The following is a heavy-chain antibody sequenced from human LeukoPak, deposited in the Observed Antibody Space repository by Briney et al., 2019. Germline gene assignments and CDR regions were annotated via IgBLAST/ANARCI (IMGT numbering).Heavy chain of an antibody. CDR2: MNPNSGNT. V-gene: IGHV1-8*01. CDR1: GYTFTSYD. Sequence: ASVKVSCKASGYTFTSYDINWVRQATGQGLEWMGWMNPNSGNTGYAQKFQGRVTMTRNTSISTAYMELSSLRSEDTAVYYCARNYDSSGTDAFDIWGQGTMVTVSS. D-gene: IGHD3-22*01. CDR3: ARNYDSSGTDAFDI. J-gene: IGHJ3*02.